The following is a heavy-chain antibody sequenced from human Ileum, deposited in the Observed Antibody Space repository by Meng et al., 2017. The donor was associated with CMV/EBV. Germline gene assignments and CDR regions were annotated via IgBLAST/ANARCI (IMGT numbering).Heavy chain of an antibody. CDR1: GDPISSGSTY. CDR3: ARDLTNNWFYY. D-gene: IGHD1-1*01. V-gene: IGHV4-39*07. Sequence: QRQLQESGPGLVKPAGPLSLTCPVSGDPISSGSTYWAWIRQSPGKRLGWIGSMLFSEIADYNPSLKSRVTISLDATQTQFSLRLTSVTAADTAVYFCARDLTNNWFYYWGQGTLVTVSS. J-gene: IGHJ4*02. CDR2: MLFSEIA.